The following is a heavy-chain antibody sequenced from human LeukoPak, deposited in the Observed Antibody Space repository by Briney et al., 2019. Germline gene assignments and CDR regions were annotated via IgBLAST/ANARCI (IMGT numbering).Heavy chain of an antibody. D-gene: IGHD3-10*01. J-gene: IGHJ4*02. CDR3: ASEITMVRGVILY. CDR2: IIPIFGTA. V-gene: IGHV1-69*13. CDR1: GGTFSSYA. Sequence: ASVKVSCKSSGGTFSSYAIIWVRQAPGQGLEWMGGIIPIFGTANYAQKFQGRVTITADESTSTAYMELSSLRSEDTAVYYCASEITMVRGVILYWGQGTLVTVSS.